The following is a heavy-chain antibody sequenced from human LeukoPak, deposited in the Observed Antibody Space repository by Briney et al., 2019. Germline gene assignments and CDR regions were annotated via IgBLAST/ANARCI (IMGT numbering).Heavy chain of an antibody. CDR3: AGFDPARYFDY. V-gene: IGHV3-53*01. Sequence: GGSLRLSCAASGFTVSSNYMSWVRQAPGKGLEWVSVIYSGGTTYYSDSVRGRFTISRDNSKNTLYLQMNSLRAEDTAVYYCAGFDPARYFDYWGQGTLVTVSS. CDR2: IYSGGTT. CDR1: GFTVSSNY. D-gene: IGHD6-25*01. J-gene: IGHJ4*02.